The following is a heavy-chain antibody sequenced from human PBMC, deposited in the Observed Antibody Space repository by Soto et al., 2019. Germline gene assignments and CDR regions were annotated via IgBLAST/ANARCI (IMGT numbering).Heavy chain of an antibody. CDR1: GFTFGVHR. J-gene: IGHJ4*02. CDR3: ARGVYCAKSGHYLRHVFDY. CDR2: ITSHGACI. Sequence: GGSLRLSCEGSGFTFGVHRMNWVRQVPGRGLEWVSSITSHGACICYADSVRGRFTISRDNAKNSVYLQLSSLRADDTAVYYCARGVYCAKSGHYLRHVFDYWGQGALVTVSS. V-gene: IGHV3-21*01. D-gene: IGHD3-22*01.